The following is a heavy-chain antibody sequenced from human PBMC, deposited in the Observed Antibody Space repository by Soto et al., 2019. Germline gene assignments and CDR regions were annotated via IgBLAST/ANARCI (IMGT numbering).Heavy chain of an antibody. V-gene: IGHV3-30-3*01. D-gene: IGHD3-3*01. Sequence: PGGSLRLSCAASGFTFSSYAMHWVRQAPGKGLEWVAVISYDGSNKYYADSVKGRFTISRDNSKNTLYLQMNSLRAEDTAVYYCASMPSFHFRFLEWFSQYYFDYWGQGSLVPVSS. J-gene: IGHJ4*02. CDR1: GFTFSSYA. CDR3: ASMPSFHFRFLEWFSQYYFDY. CDR2: ISYDGSNK.